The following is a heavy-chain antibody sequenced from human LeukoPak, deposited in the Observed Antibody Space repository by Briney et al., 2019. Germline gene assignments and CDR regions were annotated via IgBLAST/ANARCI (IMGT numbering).Heavy chain of an antibody. CDR2: IYYSGST. Sequence: SETLSLTCTVSGYSISSGYYWGWIRQPPGKGLEWIGYIYYSGSTNYNPSLKSRVTISVDTSKNQFSLKLSSVTAADTAVYYCARMRDGYKNWYFDLWGRGTLVTVSS. V-gene: IGHV4-38-2*02. D-gene: IGHD5-24*01. CDR1: GYSISSGYY. J-gene: IGHJ2*01. CDR3: ARMRDGYKNWYFDL.